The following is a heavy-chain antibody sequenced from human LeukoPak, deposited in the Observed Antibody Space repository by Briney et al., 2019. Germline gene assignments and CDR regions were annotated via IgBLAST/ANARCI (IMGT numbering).Heavy chain of an antibody. CDR2: ISSSGSTI. Sequence: PGGSLRLSCAASGFTFSDYYMSWIRQAPGKGLEWVSYISSSGSTIYYADSVKGRFTISRDNAKNSLYLQMNSLRAEDTAVYYCAGERCSSTSCYRYAFDIWGQRTMVTVSS. V-gene: IGHV3-11*01. CDR1: GFTFSDYY. CDR3: AGERCSSTSCYRYAFDI. D-gene: IGHD2-2*02. J-gene: IGHJ3*02.